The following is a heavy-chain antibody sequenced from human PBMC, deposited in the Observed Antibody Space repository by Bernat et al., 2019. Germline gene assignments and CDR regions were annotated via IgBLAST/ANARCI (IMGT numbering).Heavy chain of an antibody. CDR3: ARENNYYGSGSPSYYFDY. D-gene: IGHD3-10*01. J-gene: IGHJ4*02. Sequence: QVQLVQSGAEVKKPGSSVKVSCKASGGTFSSYAISWVRQAPGQGLEWMGGIIPIFGTANYAQKFQGRVTITADESTSTAYMELSSLRSEDTAVYYCARENNYYGSGSPSYYFDYWGQGTLVTVSS. CDR1: GGTFSSYA. V-gene: IGHV1-69*01. CDR2: IIPIFGTA.